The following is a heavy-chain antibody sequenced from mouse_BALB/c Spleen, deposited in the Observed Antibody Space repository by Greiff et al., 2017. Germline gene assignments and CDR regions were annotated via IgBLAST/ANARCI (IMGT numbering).Heavy chain of an antibody. CDR2: IRLKSNNYAT. J-gene: IGHJ4*01. CDR3: TRPIMDY. CDR1: GFTFSNYW. Sequence: EVQGVESGGGLVQPGGSMKLSCVASGFTFSNYWMNWVRQSPEKGLEWVAEIRLKSNNYATHYAESVKGRFTISRDDSKSSVYLQMNNLRAEDTGIYYCTRPIMDYWGQGTSVTVSS. V-gene: IGHV6-6*02.